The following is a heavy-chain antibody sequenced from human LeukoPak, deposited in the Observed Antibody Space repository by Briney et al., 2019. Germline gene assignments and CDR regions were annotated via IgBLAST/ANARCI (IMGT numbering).Heavy chain of an antibody. V-gene: IGHV1-18*01. Sequence: ASVKVSCKASGYTFTSYGISWVRQAPGQGLEWMGWISAYNGNTNYAQKLQGRVTMTTDTSTSTAYMELRGLRSDDTAVYYCATESGSYSDDAFDIWGQGTMVTVSS. D-gene: IGHD1-26*01. CDR1: GYTFTSYG. CDR2: ISAYNGNT. CDR3: ATESGSYSDDAFDI. J-gene: IGHJ3*02.